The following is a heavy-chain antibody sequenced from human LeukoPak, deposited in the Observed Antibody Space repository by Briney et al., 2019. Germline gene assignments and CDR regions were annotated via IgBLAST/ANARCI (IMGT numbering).Heavy chain of an antibody. D-gene: IGHD5-12*01. Sequence: SETLSLTCTVSGGSISSYYWSWIRQPPGKGLEWIGYIYYSGSTNYNLSLKSRVTISVDTSKNQFSLKLRSVTAADTAVYYCARVSGYDWESFYDYWGQGTLVTVSS. CDR1: GGSISSYY. CDR3: ARVSGYDWESFYDY. V-gene: IGHV4-59*01. J-gene: IGHJ4*02. CDR2: IYYSGST.